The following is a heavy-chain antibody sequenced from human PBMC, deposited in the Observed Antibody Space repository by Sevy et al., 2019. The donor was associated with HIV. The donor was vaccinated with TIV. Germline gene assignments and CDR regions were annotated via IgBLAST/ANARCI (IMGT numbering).Heavy chain of an antibody. CDR3: ARGQREKYYYDSSGYFYYYYYMDV. D-gene: IGHD3-22*01. CDR2: IGTAGDP. CDR1: GFTFSSYD. V-gene: IGHV3-13*05. Sequence: GGSLRLSCAASGFTFSSYDMHWVRQATGKGLEWVSAIGTAGDPYYPGSVKGRFPIFRENAKNSWYLQMNSLRAGDTAVYYCARGQREKYYYDSSGYFYYYYYMDVWGKGTTVTVSS. J-gene: IGHJ6*03.